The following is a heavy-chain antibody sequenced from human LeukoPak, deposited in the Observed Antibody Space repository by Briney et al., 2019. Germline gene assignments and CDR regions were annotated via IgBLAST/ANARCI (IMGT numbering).Heavy chain of an antibody. J-gene: IGHJ2*01. CDR3: ARDPEDSSGYIYWYFDL. CDR2: ISYDGSNK. CDR1: GFTFSSYA. Sequence: GRSLRLSCAASGFTFSSYAMHWVRQAPGKGLEWVAVISYDGSNKYYADSVKGRFTISRDNSKNTLYLQMNSLRAEDTAVYYCARDPEDSSGYIYWYFDLWGRGTLVTVSS. V-gene: IGHV3-30-3*01. D-gene: IGHD3-22*01.